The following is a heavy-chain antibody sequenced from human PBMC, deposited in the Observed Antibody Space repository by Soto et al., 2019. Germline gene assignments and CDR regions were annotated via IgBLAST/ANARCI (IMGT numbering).Heavy chain of an antibody. Sequence: GASVKPSCKACGDRFTSYDINWVRQATGQGLEWMGWMSPNSGKTNYAQKFQGRVTMTRDTSKSTAYMELSSLRSEDTAVYYCASQGYWGQGTLVTVSS. J-gene: IGHJ4*02. V-gene: IGHV1-8*01. CDR1: GDRFTSYD. CDR2: MSPNSGKT. CDR3: ASQGY.